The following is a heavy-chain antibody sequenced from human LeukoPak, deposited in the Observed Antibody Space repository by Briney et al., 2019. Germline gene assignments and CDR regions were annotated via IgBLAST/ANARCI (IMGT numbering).Heavy chain of an antibody. J-gene: IGHJ4*02. Sequence: GRTLRLSCAASVDIHSRYDMRGVPGAPGKAREWVSSISYRGVATYYADSVKGRFPISRDNPKNTLCLQKNALSDGHTAVYFFARGVDVWGNNRQYYFDYWGQGTLVTVSS. CDR1: VDIHSRYD. CDR2: ISYRGVAT. CDR3: ARGVDVWGNNRQYYFDY. V-gene: IGHV3-23*01. D-gene: IGHD3-16*02.